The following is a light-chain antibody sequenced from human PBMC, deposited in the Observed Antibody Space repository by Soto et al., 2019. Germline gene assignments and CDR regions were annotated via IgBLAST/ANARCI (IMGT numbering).Light chain of an antibody. CDR1: QSINSY. J-gene: IGKJ1*01. CDR2: AAS. Sequence: DIQMTQSPSSRSASVGDRVTITCRASQSINSYLNWYQQKPGKAPKLLIYAASSLQSGVPSRFSGSGSGTDFTLTISSLQPEDFATYYCQQSYSTPVTFGQGTKVDIK. CDR3: QQSYSTPVT. V-gene: IGKV1-39*01.